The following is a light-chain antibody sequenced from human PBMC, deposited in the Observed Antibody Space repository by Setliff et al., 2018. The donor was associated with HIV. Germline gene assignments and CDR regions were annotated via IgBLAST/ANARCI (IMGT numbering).Light chain of an antibody. J-gene: IGLJ1*01. CDR2: EVS. V-gene: IGLV2-14*01. CDR3: CSYTSSDTVV. Sequence: ALTQPASVSGSPGQSITISCSGTTSDIGAYSFVSWYQQHPGKAPKLMIYEVSNRPSGVSNRLSGSKSGSTASLTISGLQAEDEGDYYCCSYTSSDTVVFGTGTKVTVL. CDR1: TSDIGAYSF.